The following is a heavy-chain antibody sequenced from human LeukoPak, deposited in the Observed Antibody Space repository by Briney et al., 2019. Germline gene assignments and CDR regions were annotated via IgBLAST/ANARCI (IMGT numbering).Heavy chain of an antibody. CDR3: ARDAAAAGSEAFDY. Sequence: GGSLRLSRAASGFTFSSYWMSWVRQAPGKGLEWVANIKQDGSEKYYVDSVKGRFTISRDNAKNSLYLQMNSLRAEDTAVYYCARDAAAAGSEAFDYWGQGTLVTVSS. V-gene: IGHV3-7*01. CDR2: IKQDGSEK. J-gene: IGHJ4*02. D-gene: IGHD6-13*01. CDR1: GFTFSSYW.